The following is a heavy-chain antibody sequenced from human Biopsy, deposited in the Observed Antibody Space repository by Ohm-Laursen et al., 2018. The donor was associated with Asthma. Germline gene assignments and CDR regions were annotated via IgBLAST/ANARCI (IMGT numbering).Heavy chain of an antibody. J-gene: IGHJ6*02. CDR2: IMTVFGTT. Sequence: SSVKVSCKAPGGTFSNFAISWVRQAPGQGLEWLGGIMTVFGTTNYAQKFQGRVTITADESTSTAYMEATRLRSEDTAIYYCARCQVGYSSGWSLLLKKIYYSGMDVWGQGTAVTVSS. CDR3: ARCQVGYSSGWSLLLKKIYYSGMDV. V-gene: IGHV1-69*01. CDR1: GGTFSNFA. D-gene: IGHD6-19*01.